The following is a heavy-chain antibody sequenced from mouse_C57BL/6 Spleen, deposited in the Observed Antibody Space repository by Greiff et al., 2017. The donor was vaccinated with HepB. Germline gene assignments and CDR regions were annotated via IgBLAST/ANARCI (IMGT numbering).Heavy chain of an antibody. D-gene: IGHD5-5*01. J-gene: IGHJ3*01. CDR3: ARPYLAWFAY. CDR2: INPSTGGT. V-gene: IGHV1-42*01. Sequence: VQLQQSGPELVKPGASVKISCKASGYSFTGYYMNWVKQSPEKSLEWIGEINPSTGGTTYNQKFKAKATLTVDKSSSTAYMQLKSLTSEDSAVYYCARPYLAWFAYWGQGTLVTVSA. CDR1: GYSFTGYY.